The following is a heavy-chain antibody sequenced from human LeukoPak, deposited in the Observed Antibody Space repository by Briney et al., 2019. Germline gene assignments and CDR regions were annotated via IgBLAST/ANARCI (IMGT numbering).Heavy chain of an antibody. D-gene: IGHD5-24*01. J-gene: IGHJ4*02. Sequence: GGSLRLSCAASGFTFSSYAMHWVRQAPGKGLEWVAVISYDGSNKYYADSVKGRFTISRDNSKNTLYLQMNSLRAEDTAVYYCARETRWDSDYWGQGALVSVSS. V-gene: IGHV3-30-3*01. CDR2: ISYDGSNK. CDR3: ARETRWDSDY. CDR1: GFTFSSYA.